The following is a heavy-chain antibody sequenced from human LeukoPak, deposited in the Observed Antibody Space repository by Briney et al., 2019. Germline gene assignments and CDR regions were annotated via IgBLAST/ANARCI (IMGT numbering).Heavy chain of an antibody. CDR2: IYYSGST. CDR3: ARHDPAVTFLDY. Sequence: PSETLSLTCTVSGGSISSYYWSWIRQPPGKGLEWIGYIYYSGSTNYNPSLKSRVTISVDTSKNQFSLKLSSVTAADTAVYYCARHDPAVTFLDYWGQGTLVTVSS. V-gene: IGHV4-59*08. CDR1: GGSISSYY. J-gene: IGHJ4*02. D-gene: IGHD4-23*01.